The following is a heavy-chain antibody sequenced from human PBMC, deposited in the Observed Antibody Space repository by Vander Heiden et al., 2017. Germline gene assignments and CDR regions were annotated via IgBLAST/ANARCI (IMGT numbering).Heavy chain of an antibody. V-gene: IGHV4-4*07. CDR3: AREGSSGYPRPLDY. D-gene: IGHD3-22*01. CDR2: IYTSGST. J-gene: IGHJ4*02. CDR1: GGSISSYY. Sequence: QVQLQESGPGLVKPSETLSLPCTVSGGSISSYYWSWIRQPAGKGLGWIGRIYTSGSTNYNPSLKSRVTMSVDTSKNQFSLKLSSVTAADTAVYYCAREGSSGYPRPLDYWGQGTLVTVSA.